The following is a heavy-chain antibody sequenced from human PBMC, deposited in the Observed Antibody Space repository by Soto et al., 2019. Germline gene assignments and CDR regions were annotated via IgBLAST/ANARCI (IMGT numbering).Heavy chain of an antibody. V-gene: IGHV3-11*05. J-gene: IGHJ4*02. CDR2: ISSSGSYT. CDR1: RFTFSDYY. D-gene: IGHD3-9*01. CDR3: ARAGTGYDLDY. Sequence: QVQLVESGGGLVKPGGSLRLSCAASRFTFSDYYMNWIRQAPGKGLEWISYISSSGSYTTYAGSVKGRFTISRDNAKNSLFVQSNHLGGEDTAVYYCARAGTGYDLDYWGQGTLVTVSS.